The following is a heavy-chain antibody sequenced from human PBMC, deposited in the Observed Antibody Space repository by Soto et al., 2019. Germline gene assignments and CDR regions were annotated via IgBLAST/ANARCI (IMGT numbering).Heavy chain of an antibody. Sequence: QVQLVQAGAEVKKPGSSVKVSCKASGGIFSTYAISWVRQAPGQGLEWMGGIIPIFGTANYAQKFQGRVTITADESTRTAYMELSSLRSEDTAVYYCARGYSTTAYYYGMDVWDQGTTVTVSS. CDR2: IIPIFGTA. D-gene: IGHD2-2*01. J-gene: IGHJ6*02. V-gene: IGHV1-69*01. CDR3: ARGYSTTAYYYGMDV. CDR1: GGIFSTYA.